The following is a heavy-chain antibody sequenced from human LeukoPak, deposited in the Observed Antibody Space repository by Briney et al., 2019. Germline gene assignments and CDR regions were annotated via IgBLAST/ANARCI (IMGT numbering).Heavy chain of an antibody. CDR2: INSDGSST. CDR3: VREARGSGGFDY. CDR1: GFTFSSYW. D-gene: IGHD6-25*01. Sequence: GGSLRLSCAASGFTFSSYWMHWVRQAPGKGLVWVSRINSDGSSTSYADSVKGRFTISRDNAKNTLYLQMNSLRAEDTAVYYCVREARGSGGFDYWGQGTLVTVSS. J-gene: IGHJ4*02. V-gene: IGHV3-74*01.